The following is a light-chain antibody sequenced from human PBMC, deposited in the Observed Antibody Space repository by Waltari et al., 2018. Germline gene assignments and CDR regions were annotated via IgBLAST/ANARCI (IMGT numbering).Light chain of an antibody. CDR3: ATWDNSLTAVV. V-gene: IGLV1-51*01. J-gene: IGLJ2*01. Sequence: QSVLPQPPSVSAAPGPKVTIPRPRGSPNTRHYFFSSYHQIPGATPKPLIYDNNTRPSGIPDRFSAAKSGTSATLDITGLQIGDEADYYCATWDNSLTAVVFGGGTKLTVL. CDR2: DNN. CDR1: SPNTRHYF.